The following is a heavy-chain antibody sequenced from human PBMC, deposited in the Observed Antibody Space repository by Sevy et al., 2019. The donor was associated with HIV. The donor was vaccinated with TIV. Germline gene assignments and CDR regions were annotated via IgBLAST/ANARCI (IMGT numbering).Heavy chain of an antibody. CDR3: ARHDYVWGNYRAFDY. D-gene: IGHD3-16*02. Sequence: ASVKVSCKASGYTFCGYYLHWVRQGPGQGLEWVGWINPDSGDTMCAQKFHGRVTMTRDTSIRTAYMELSSLGSDDTAFYYCARHDYVWGNYRAFDYWGQGTLVTVSS. V-gene: IGHV1-2*02. CDR2: INPDSGDT. CDR1: GYTFCGYY. J-gene: IGHJ4*02.